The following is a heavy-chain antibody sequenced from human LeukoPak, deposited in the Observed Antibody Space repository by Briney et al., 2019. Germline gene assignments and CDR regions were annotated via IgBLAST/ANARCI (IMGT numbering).Heavy chain of an antibody. V-gene: IGHV4-4*07. J-gene: IGHJ4*02. CDR3: ARDRYYYDSSGYYVFDY. CDR1: GVSISSYY. D-gene: IGHD3-22*01. Sequence: SETLSLTCTVSGVSISSYYWSWIRQPAGEGLEWIGRIYTSGSTNYNPSLKSRVTMSVDTSKNQFSLKLSSVTAADTAVYYCARDRYYYDSSGYYVFDYWGQGTLVTVSS. CDR2: IYTSGST.